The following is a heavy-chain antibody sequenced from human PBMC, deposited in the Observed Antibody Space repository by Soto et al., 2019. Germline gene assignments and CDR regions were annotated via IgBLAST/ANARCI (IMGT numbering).Heavy chain of an antibody. CDR1: GGSFSGYY. J-gene: IGHJ6*01. D-gene: IGHD3-22*01. Sequence: SETLSLTCAVSGGSFSGYYWSWIRQPPGEGLEWIGEIHHCGSTNYNPSLKSRVTISVDTSKNQFSLTLSYVPAADPAVPYCARSAEVVVPGVPYYYGMDEWGQETTVTISS. V-gene: IGHV4-34*01. CDR3: ARSAEVVVPGVPYYYGMDE. CDR2: IHHCGST.